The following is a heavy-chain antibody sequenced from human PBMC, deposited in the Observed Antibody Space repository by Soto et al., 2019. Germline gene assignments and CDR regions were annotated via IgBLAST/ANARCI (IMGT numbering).Heavy chain of an antibody. CDR1: EYTFSNYY. J-gene: IGHJ4*02. V-gene: IGHV3-7*05. D-gene: IGHD2-21*01. CDR3: AKINLWKLVW. CDR2: IKEDGSVQ. Sequence: EVQLVESGGNLVQPGGSLRLSCAVSEYTFSNYYMGWVRHAPGKGLEWVGNIKEDGSVQYHLDSVRGRFTISRDNAKNSLYLQMDSLRSDDTAVYYCAKINLWKLVWWGQGTLVTVSS.